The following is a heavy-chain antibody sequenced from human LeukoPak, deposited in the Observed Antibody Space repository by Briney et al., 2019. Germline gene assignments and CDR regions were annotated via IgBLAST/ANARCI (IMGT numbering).Heavy chain of an antibody. J-gene: IGHJ4*02. CDR1: GGSISSSSYY. Sequence: PSETLSPTCTVSGGSISSSSYYWGWIRQPPGKGLEWIGSIYYSGSTYYNPSLKSRVTISVDTSKNQFSLKLSSVTAADTAVYYCARLQLLWFGLDYWGQGTLVTVSS. CDR2: IYYSGST. D-gene: IGHD3-10*01. CDR3: ARLQLLWFGLDY. V-gene: IGHV4-39*01.